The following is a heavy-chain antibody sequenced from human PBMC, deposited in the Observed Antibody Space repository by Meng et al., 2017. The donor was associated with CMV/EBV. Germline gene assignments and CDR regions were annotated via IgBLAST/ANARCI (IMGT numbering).Heavy chain of an antibody. Sequence: GGSLRLSCAASGFTFSSYGMHWVRQAPGKGLEWVAVIWYDGSNKYYAESVKGRFTISRDNSRNTLYLQMNSLRGEDTAVYYCAREADCTRTTCPPGSWGQGTTVTVSS. D-gene: IGHD1-7*01. V-gene: IGHV3-33*01. CDR2: IWYDGSNK. CDR3: AREADCTRTTCPPGS. J-gene: IGHJ6*02. CDR1: GFTFSSYG.